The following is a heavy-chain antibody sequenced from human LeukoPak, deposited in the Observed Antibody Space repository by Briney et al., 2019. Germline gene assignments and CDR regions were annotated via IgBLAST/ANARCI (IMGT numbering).Heavy chain of an antibody. CDR2: IISSSSYI. J-gene: IGHJ5*02. V-gene: IGHV3-21*01. CDR1: GFTFSSYS. Sequence: PGGSLRLSCAASGFTFSSYSMNWVRQAPGKGLEWVSSIISSSSYIYYADSVKGRFTISRDNAKTSLYLQMNRMRAEDTAVYYCARDREDYSNVWFDPWGQGTLVTVSS. CDR3: ARDREDYSNVWFDP. D-gene: IGHD2-15*01.